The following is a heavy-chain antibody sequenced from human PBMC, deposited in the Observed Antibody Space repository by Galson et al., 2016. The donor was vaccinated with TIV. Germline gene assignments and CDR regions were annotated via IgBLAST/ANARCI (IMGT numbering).Heavy chain of an antibody. CDR1: GFSLYTAGTR. J-gene: IGHJ5*01. CDR2: IDWDDDK. Sequence: PALVKPTQTLTLTCTFDGFSLYTAGTRVSWVRQPPGKALEWLARIDWDDDKRYSPSLKSRLTITKDTSKNQVVLTLTNMDPVDTATYYCAHRLEFLGFDSWGQGTPVTVSS. D-gene: IGHD1-1*01. CDR3: AHRLEFLGFDS. V-gene: IGHV2-5*08.